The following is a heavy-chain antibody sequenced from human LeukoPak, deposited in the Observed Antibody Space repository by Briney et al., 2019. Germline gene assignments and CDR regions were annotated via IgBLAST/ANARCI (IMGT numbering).Heavy chain of an antibody. V-gene: IGHV1-2*02. CDR1: GYTFTGYY. CDR3: ARVPRGPGRAFDI. CDR2: INPNSGGT. Sequence: EASVTVSCKASGYTFTGYYMHWVQQAPGQGLEWMGWINPNSGGTNYAQKFQGRVTMTRDTSISTAYMELSRLRSDDTAVYYCARVPRGPGRAFDIWGQGTMVTVSS. D-gene: IGHD2-8*02. J-gene: IGHJ3*02.